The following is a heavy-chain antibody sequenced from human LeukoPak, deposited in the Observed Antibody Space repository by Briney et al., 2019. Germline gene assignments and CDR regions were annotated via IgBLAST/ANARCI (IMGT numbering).Heavy chain of an antibody. CDR2: ISYDGSNK. CDR3: AGESYYEIY. D-gene: IGHD3-22*01. V-gene: IGHV3-30*14. CDR1: GFTFSSYA. Sequence: GGSLRLSCAASGFTFSSYAMHWVRQAPGKGLEWVAVISYDGSNKYYADSVKGRFTISRDNSKNTLYLQMNSLRAEDTAVYYCAGESYYEIYWGQGTLVTVSS. J-gene: IGHJ4*02.